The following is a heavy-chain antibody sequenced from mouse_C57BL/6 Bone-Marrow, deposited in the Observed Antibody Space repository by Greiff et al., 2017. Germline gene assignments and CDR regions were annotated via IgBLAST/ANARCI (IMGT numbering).Heavy chain of an antibody. J-gene: IGHJ3*01. CDR1: GYTFTSYW. Sequence: QVQLQQPGAELVKPGASVKLSCKASGYTFTSYWMPWVKQRPGQGLEWIGEIDPSDSYTNYNQKFKGKATLTVDISSSTAYMQLSSLTSEDSAVYYCARFLRLSWFAYWGQGTLVTVSA. CDR2: IDPSDSYT. CDR3: ARFLRLSWFAY. V-gene: IGHV1-50*01. D-gene: IGHD3-2*02.